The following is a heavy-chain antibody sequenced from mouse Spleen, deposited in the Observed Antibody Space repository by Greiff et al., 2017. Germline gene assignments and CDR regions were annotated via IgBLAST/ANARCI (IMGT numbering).Heavy chain of an antibody. CDR1: GYTFTSYW. CDR3: TRDYGWAMDY. D-gene: IGHD2-2*01. CDR2: IYPSDSYT. Sequence: QVQLQQPGAELVRPGASVKLSCKASGYTFTSYWINWVKQRPGQGLEWIGNIYPSDSYTSYNQKFKDKATLTVDKSSSTAYMQLSSPTSEDSAVYYCTRDYGWAMDYWGQGTSVTVSS. V-gene: IGHV1-69*02. J-gene: IGHJ4*01.